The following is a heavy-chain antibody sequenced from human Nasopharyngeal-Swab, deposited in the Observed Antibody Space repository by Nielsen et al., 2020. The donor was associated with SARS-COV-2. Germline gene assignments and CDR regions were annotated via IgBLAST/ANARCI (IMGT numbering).Heavy chain of an antibody. D-gene: IGHD3-10*01. Sequence: SETLSLTCAVSGGSISSYYWSWIRQPPGKGLEWIGYIYYSGSTNYNPSLKSQVTISVDTSKNQFSLKLSSVTAADTAVYYCARQVPGLLWFGELLDYWYFDLWGRGTLVTVSS. V-gene: IGHV4-59*13. CDR3: ARQVPGLLWFGELLDYWYFDL. CDR1: GGSISSYY. J-gene: IGHJ2*01. CDR2: IYYSGST.